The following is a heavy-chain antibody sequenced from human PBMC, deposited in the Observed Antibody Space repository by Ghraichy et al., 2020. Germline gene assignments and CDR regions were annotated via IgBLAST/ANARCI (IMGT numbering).Heavy chain of an antibody. D-gene: IGHD4-23*01. CDR1: GFTFSSYS. V-gene: IGHV3-48*02. CDR3: ARGSRVVRFYYYDGMDV. CDR2: ITSSSSTI. Sequence: GGSLRLSCVGSGFTFSSYSMNWVRQSPGKGLEWVSYITSSSSTIFYADSVKGRFTIFRDNAQNSLYLQMNSLRDEDTAEYYCARGSRVVRFYYYDGMDVWGQGTTVTVSS. J-gene: IGHJ6*02.